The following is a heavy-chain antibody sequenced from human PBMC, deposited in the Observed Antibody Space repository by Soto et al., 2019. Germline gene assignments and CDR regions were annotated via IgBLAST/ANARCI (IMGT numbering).Heavy chain of an antibody. D-gene: IGHD3-16*02. CDR2: INAGNGNT. V-gene: IGHV1-3*01. Sequence: ASVKVSCKASGYTFTSYAMHWVRQAPGQRLEWMGWINAGNGNTKYSQKFQGRVTITRDTSASTAYMELSSLRSEDTAVYYCARAQPLSIEDGMDVWGKGTTVTVSS. J-gene: IGHJ6*04. CDR1: GYTFTSYA. CDR3: ARAQPLSIEDGMDV.